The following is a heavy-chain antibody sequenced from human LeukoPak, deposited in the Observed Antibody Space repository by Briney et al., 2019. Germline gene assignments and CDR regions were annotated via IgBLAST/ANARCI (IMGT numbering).Heavy chain of an antibody. Sequence: SSVKASCKASGGTFSSYAINWVRQAPGQGLEWMGGIIPIFGTANYAQKFQGRVTITTDESTSTAYMELSSLRSEDTAVYYCARHYDSSGYSLTAFDYWGQGTLVTVSS. CDR3: ARHYDSSGYSLTAFDY. J-gene: IGHJ4*02. CDR1: GGTFSSYA. V-gene: IGHV1-69*05. D-gene: IGHD3-22*01. CDR2: IIPIFGTA.